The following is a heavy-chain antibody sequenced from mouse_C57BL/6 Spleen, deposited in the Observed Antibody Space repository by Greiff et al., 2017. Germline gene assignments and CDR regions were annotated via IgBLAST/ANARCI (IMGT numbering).Heavy chain of an antibody. CDR1: GYTFTDYN. CDR2: INPNNGGT. V-gene: IGHV1-18*01. Sequence: EVQLQESGPELVKPGASVKIPCKASGYTFTDYNMDWVKQSHGKSLEWIGDINPNNGGTIYNQKFKGKATLTVDKSSSTAYLELRSLTSEDTAVYYCARGDYCGTSWFAYWGQGTLGTVSA. D-gene: IGHD1-1*01. CDR3: ARGDYCGTSWFAY. J-gene: IGHJ3*01.